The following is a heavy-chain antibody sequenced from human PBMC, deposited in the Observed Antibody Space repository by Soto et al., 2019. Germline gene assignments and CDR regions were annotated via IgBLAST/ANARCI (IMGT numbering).Heavy chain of an antibody. CDR1: GDTSTTYV. CDR3: VRGTYCGASCYFGREY. J-gene: IGHJ4*02. D-gene: IGHD2-21*01. V-gene: IGHV1-69*01. Sequence: VQLVQSGSEVKKPGSSVKVSCKASGDTSTTYVVSWVRQAPGNGLEWMGGINPMSRTAKYAEKYSGRVTITADEATKTVYLDLTTLRFEDTAVYFCVRGTYCGASCYFGREYWGQGTLVAVSS. CDR2: INPMSRTA.